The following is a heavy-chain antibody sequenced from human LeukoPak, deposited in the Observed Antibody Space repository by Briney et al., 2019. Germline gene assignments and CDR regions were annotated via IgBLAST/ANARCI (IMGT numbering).Heavy chain of an antibody. Sequence: GGSLRLSCAASGFIFRNYAMSWVRQAPGKGLEWVSGISGSDDDTYDADSVKGRFTVSRDNSKNTLYLQMNNLRVEDTAVYYCVKDGSDYYYDSRGYYYYYNGMDVWGQGTTVTVSS. J-gene: IGHJ6*02. CDR3: VKDGSDYYYDSRGYYYYYNGMDV. V-gene: IGHV3-23*01. CDR2: ISGSDDDT. CDR1: GFIFRNYA. D-gene: IGHD3-22*01.